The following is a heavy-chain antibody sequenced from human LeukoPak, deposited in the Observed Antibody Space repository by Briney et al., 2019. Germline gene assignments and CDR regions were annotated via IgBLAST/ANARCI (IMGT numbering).Heavy chain of an antibody. CDR1: GGTFSSYA. V-gene: IGHV1-69*01. Sequence: SVKVSCKASGGTFSSYAISWVRQAPGQGLEWMGGIIPILGTAKYAQKFQGRVTITAEESTSTAYMELSSLRSEDTAVYYCARGSIAASYMDVWGKGTTVTVSS. J-gene: IGHJ6*03. CDR2: IIPILGTA. CDR3: ARGSIAASYMDV. D-gene: IGHD6-6*01.